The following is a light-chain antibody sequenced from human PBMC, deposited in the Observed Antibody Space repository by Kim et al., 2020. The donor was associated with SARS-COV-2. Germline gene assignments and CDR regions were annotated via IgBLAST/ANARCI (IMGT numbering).Light chain of an antibody. V-gene: IGLV2-11*01. CDR1: RSDVGGYNH. CDR2: DVS. J-gene: IGLJ3*02. CDR3: CSYAGSYTFV. Sequence: QSVTISCTGTRSDVGGYNHVSWYQQHPGKAPKLMMYDVSKRPSGVPDRFSGSKSGNTASLTISGLQAEDEADYYCCSYAGSYTFVFGGGTQLTVL.